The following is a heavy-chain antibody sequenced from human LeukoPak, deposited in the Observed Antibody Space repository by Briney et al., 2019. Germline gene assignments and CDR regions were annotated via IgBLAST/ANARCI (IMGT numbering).Heavy chain of an antibody. V-gene: IGHV3-30-3*01. Sequence: QPGGSLRLSCAASGFTFSSYAMRWVRQAPGKGLEWVAVISYDGSNKYYADSVKGRFTISRDNSKNTLYLQMNSLRAEDTAVYYCARDSRVAGTYFDYWGQGTLVTVSS. CDR1: GFTFSSYA. CDR3: ARDSRVAGTYFDY. D-gene: IGHD6-19*01. J-gene: IGHJ4*02. CDR2: ISYDGSNK.